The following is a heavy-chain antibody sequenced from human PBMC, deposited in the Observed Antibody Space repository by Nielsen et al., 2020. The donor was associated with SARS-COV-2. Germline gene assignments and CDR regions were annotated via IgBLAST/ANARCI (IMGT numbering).Heavy chain of an antibody. D-gene: IGHD1-26*01. CDR1: GFTFSSYG. CDR2: ISYDGSNK. V-gene: IGHV3-30*19. Sequence: GESLKISCAASGFTFSSYGMHWVRQAPGKGLEWVAVISYDGSNKYYADSVKGRFTISRDNSKNTLYLQMNSLRAEDTAVYYCARPNSGSYFGGMDVWGQGTTVTVSS. CDR3: ARPNSGSYFGGMDV. J-gene: IGHJ6*02.